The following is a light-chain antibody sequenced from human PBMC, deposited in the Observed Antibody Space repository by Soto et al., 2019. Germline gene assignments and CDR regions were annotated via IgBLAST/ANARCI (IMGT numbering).Light chain of an antibody. CDR1: SSDIAFYNY. V-gene: IGLV2-14*01. Sequence: QSALTQPASVSGSPGQSITISCTGTSSDIAFYNYVSWYQQHPGKAPKLMIYEVNDRPSGVSNRFSGSKSGNTASLTISGLQAEDEADYYCSSYTRSSTWVFGGGTKLTVL. J-gene: IGLJ3*02. CDR3: SSYTRSSTWV. CDR2: EVN.